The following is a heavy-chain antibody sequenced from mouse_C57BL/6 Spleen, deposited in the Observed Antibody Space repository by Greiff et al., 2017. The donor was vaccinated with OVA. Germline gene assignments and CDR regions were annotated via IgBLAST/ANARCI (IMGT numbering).Heavy chain of an antibody. V-gene: IGHV5-16*01. J-gene: IGHJ4*01. CDR2: INYDGSST. CDR1: GFTFSDYY. Sequence: EVHLVESEGGLVQPGSSMKLSCTASGFTFSDYYMAWVRQVPEKGLEWVANINYDGSSTYYLDSLKSRFIISRDNAKNILYLQMSSLKSEDTATYYCARAAYDYAMDYWGQGTSVTVSS. CDR3: ARAAYDYAMDY. D-gene: IGHD6-5*01.